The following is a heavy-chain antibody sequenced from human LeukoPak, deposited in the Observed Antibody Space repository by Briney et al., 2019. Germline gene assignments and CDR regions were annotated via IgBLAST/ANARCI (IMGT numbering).Heavy chain of an antibody. CDR2: IYRGGTT. Sequence: GGSLRLSCAASGFTFSSYAMSWVRQAPGKGLEWVSVIYRGGTTKYADSVKGRFTISRDNSKNTLYLQMDNLRAEDTAMYYCARDVNGYNPFDFWGQGTLVTVSS. J-gene: IGHJ4*02. CDR1: GFTFSSYA. D-gene: IGHD5-24*01. V-gene: IGHV3-66*01. CDR3: ARDVNGYNPFDF.